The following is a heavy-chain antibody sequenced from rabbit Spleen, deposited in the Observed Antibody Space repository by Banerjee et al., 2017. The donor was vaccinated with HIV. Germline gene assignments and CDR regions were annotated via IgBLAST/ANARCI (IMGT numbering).Heavy chain of an antibody. D-gene: IGHD8-1*01. Sequence: QSLEESGGDLVKPGASLTLTCTASGVSFSSNNYMCWVRQAPGKGLEWIACIDSGSSGFTYFASWAKGRFTISKTSSTTVTLQMTSLTAADTATYFCARDSGSSFSSYGMDLWGPGTLVT. J-gene: IGHJ6*01. CDR2: IDSGSSGFT. CDR3: ARDSGSSFSSYGMDL. V-gene: IGHV1S40*01. CDR1: GVSFSSNNY.